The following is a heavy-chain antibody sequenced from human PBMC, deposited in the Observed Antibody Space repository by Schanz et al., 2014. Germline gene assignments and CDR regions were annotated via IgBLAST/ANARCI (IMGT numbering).Heavy chain of an antibody. V-gene: IGHV3-23*04. D-gene: IGHD3-10*01. CDR2: FNDGGVNK. J-gene: IGHJ3*02. CDR3: AKGRFGELSAFDI. CDR1: GFGFSSYS. Sequence: EVQLVESGGGLIQPGGSLRLSCAASGFGFSSYSMNWVRQAPGKGLEWVSSFNDGGVNKYYADSVKGRFTISSDNSKSTLYLQMNSLRAEDTAVYYCAKGRFGELSAFDIWGQGTMVTVSS.